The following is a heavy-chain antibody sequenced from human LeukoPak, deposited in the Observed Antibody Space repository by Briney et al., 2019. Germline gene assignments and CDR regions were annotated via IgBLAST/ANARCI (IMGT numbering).Heavy chain of an antibody. CDR1: GGSISSSSYY. Sequence: SETLSLTCTVSGGSISSSSYYWGWIRQPPGKGLEWIGSIYYSGSTYYNPSLKSRVTISVDTSKNQFSLKLSSVTAADTAVYYCARVGRYYDSSYNWFDPWGQGTLVTVSS. D-gene: IGHD3-22*01. CDR3: ARVGRYYDSSYNWFDP. V-gene: IGHV4-39*07. CDR2: IYYSGST. J-gene: IGHJ5*02.